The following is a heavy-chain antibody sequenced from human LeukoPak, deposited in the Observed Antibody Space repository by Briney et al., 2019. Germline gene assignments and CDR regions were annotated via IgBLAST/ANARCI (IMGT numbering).Heavy chain of an antibody. CDR3: ASGTVQLEAGGWFDP. V-gene: IGHV4-59*11. CDR2: IYYSGST. D-gene: IGHD1-1*01. CDR1: GGSISSHY. Sequence: SETLSLTCTVSGGSISSHYWSWIRQPPGKGLEWIGYIYYSGSTNYNPSLKSRVTISVDTSKNQFSLKLSSVTAADTAVYYCASGTVQLEAGGWFDPWGQGTLVTVSS. J-gene: IGHJ5*02.